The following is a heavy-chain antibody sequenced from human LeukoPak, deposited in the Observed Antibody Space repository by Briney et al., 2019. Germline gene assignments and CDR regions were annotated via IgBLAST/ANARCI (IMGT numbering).Heavy chain of an antibody. CDR2: IIPIFGTA. Sequence: PVKVSCKASGATFSSYAISWVRQAPGQGLEWMGGIIPIFGTANYAQKFQGRVTITADESTSTAYMELSSLRSEDTAVYYCARDPRIAAADFYYYYGMDVWGQGTTVTVSS. CDR3: ARDPRIAAADFYYYYGMDV. CDR1: GATFSSYA. V-gene: IGHV1-69*13. J-gene: IGHJ6*02. D-gene: IGHD6-13*01.